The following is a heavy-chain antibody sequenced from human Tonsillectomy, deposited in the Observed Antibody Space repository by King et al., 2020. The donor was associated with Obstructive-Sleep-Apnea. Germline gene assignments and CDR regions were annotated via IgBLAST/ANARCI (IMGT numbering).Heavy chain of an antibody. CDR1: GFTFDDYP. J-gene: IGHJ6*02. V-gene: IGHV3-43*01. CDR2: INWDGEST. D-gene: IGHD2-8*01. Sequence: VQLVESGGVVVQPGGSLRLSCAASGFTFDDYPMHWVRQAPGKGLEWVSLINWDGESTYYADSVEGRFTISRDNSKNSLYLHMNSLRSEDSALYYCAKDRGYCTTYTCYRYGLDVWGLGTTVTVSS. CDR3: AKDRGYCTTYTCYRYGLDV.